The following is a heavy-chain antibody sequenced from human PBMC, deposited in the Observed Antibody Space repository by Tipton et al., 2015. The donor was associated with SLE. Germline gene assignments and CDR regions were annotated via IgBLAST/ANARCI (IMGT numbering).Heavy chain of an antibody. J-gene: IGHJ4*02. CDR2: IDPSDSDT. V-gene: IGHV5-51*03. D-gene: IGHD3-10*01. CDR3: ARRWVPTVFDY. CDR1: GYSFTNSW. Sequence: VQLVQSGAEVKKPGEALQISCKTSGYSFTNSWIVWFRHMPGKGLECMGMIDPSDSDTRYNPSFQGHVSMSIDRSTTTAYLQWRSRKATDTAMYFCARRWVPTVFDYWGQGTLVVVPS.